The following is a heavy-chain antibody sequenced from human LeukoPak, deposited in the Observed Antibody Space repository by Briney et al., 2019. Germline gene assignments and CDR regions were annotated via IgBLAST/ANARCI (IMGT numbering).Heavy chain of an antibody. CDR2: IWYDGSNK. CDR3: ARGTLGAWGW. V-gene: IGHV3-33*01. J-gene: IGHJ4*02. D-gene: IGHD6-19*01. CDR1: GFTFGSYG. Sequence: PGRSLRLSCAASGFTFGSYGMHWVRQAPGKGLEWVAVIWYDGSNKYYADSVKGRFTISRDNAKNSLYLQMNSLRAEDTAVYFCARGTLGAWGWWGQGTLVTVSA.